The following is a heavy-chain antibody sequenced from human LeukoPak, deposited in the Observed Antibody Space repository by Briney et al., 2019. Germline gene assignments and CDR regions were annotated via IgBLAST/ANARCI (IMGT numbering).Heavy chain of an antibody. CDR3: ARKVPNDSSDYYRGQFDP. CDR2: MNPNSGNT. D-gene: IGHD3-22*01. CDR1: GYTFTSYG. J-gene: IGHJ5*02. Sequence: ASVKVSCKASGYTFTSYGISWVRQGAGQGLEWMGWMNPNSGNTGYAQKFQGRVTMTRNTSISTAYMELSSLRSEDTAVYYCARKVPNDSSDYYRGQFDPWGQGTLVTVSS. V-gene: IGHV1-8*02.